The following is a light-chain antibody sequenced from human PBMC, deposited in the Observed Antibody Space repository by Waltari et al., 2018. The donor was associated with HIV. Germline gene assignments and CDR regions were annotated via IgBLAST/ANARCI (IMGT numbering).Light chain of an antibody. J-gene: IGLJ3*02. CDR1: SGAFDISSL. V-gene: IGLV2-14*01. CDR2: AVI. Sequence: HSALTQPASVSASPGQSITISCTGTSGAFDISSLLPWYQQRPGKVPRFIIYAVISRPAGVSNRFSGSKSGNTASLTISGLQTEDEADYYCASYTSNHTLLFGGGTKVTVL. CDR3: ASYTSNHTLL.